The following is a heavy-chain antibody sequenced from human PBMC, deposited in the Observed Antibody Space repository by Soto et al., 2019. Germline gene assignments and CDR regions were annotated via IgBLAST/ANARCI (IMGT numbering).Heavy chain of an antibody. J-gene: IGHJ4*02. V-gene: IGHV1-18*04. CDR3: ARSPQIPADGSKKEY. D-gene: IGHD6-13*01. Sequence: GSSVKVSCKASVYAFTSYGISWVRHAPGQGLEWMGWISAYNGNTNYAQKLQGRVTMTTDTSTSTAYMELRSLRSDDTAVYYCARSPQIPADGSKKEYWGQGTLVIVS. CDR1: VYAFTSYG. CDR2: ISAYNGNT.